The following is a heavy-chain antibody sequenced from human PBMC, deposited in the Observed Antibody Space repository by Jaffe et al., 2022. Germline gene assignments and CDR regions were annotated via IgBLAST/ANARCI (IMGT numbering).Heavy chain of an antibody. CDR2: ISSTGSTI. CDR3: ARETRSGDYSPYYFDL. J-gene: IGHJ4*02. Sequence: EVQLVESGGGLVQPGGSLRLSCAASGFSFSSYEMNWVRQAPGKGLEWVSYISSTGSTIYYGDSVKGRFTISRDNAKKSLYLQMNSLRAEDTAVYYCARETRSGDYSPYYFDLWGQGTLVTVSS. V-gene: IGHV3-48*03. D-gene: IGHD3-22*01. CDR1: GFSFSSYE.